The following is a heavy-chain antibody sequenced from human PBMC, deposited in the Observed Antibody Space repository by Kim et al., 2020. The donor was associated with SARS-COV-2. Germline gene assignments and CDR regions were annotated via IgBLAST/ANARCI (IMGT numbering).Heavy chain of an antibody. J-gene: IGHJ5*02. D-gene: IGHD3-16*02. Sequence: ASVKVSCTASGYTFTVYYIHWVRQAPGQGLEWMGWIDPNSGGAIYAQKFQGRVTMTRDTSISTVYMELSRLTSDDTAVYYCARASNRGRFDPWGQGTLVTVSS. V-gene: IGHV1-2*02. CDR1: GYTFTVYY. CDR3: ARASNRGRFDP. CDR2: IDPNSGGA.